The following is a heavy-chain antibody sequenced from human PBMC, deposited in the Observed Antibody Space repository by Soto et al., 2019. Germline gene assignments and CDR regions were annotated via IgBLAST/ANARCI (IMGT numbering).Heavy chain of an antibody. J-gene: IGHJ3*01. CDR1: GASITIGPYY. CDR3: ARHDLWEEVKPWAFDV. CDR2: IYSTGST. V-gene: IGHV4-39*01. Sequence: QLQLQESGPGLVKPSETLSLTCTVSGASITIGPYYWAWIRQPPGKGLEWIGTIYSTGSTYYNPSLESRVTISVDTSKTQFSLRLTSATAADTALYHGARHDLWEEVKPWAFDVWCQGTMVTVSS. D-gene: IGHD1-26*01.